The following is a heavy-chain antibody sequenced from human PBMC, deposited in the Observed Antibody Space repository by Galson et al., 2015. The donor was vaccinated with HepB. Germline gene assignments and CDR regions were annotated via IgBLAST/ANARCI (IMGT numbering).Heavy chain of an antibody. CDR1: RFTFSGSA. J-gene: IGHJ4*02. V-gene: IGHV3-73*01. CDR3: TRLGDFSGYSSS. Sequence: SLRLSCAASRFTFSGSAIHWVRQASGKGLEWVGRIRSKANDYATAYAASLKGRFTISRADSKSTAYLHMKSLKTEDTAVYYCTRLGDFSGYSSSWGQGTLVTVSS. CDR2: IRSKANDYAT. D-gene: IGHD6-13*01.